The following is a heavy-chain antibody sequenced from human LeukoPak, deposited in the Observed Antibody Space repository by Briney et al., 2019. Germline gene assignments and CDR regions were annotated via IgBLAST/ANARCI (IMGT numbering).Heavy chain of an antibody. D-gene: IGHD6-13*01. CDR2: IYTSGST. J-gene: IGHJ6*02. CDR1: GGSISSYY. Sequence: SETLSLTCTVSGGSISSYYWSWIRQPAGKGLEWIGRIYTSGSTNYNPSLKSRVTMSVDTSKNQFSLKLSSVTAADTAVYYCARGLKGAAAGTWGPGGMDVWGQGTTVTVSS. CDR3: ARGLKGAAAGTWGPGGMDV. V-gene: IGHV4-4*07.